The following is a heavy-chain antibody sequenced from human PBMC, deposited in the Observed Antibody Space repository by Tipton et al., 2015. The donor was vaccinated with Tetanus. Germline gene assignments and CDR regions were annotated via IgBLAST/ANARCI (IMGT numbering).Heavy chain of an antibody. CDR1: GGSSRSGDYC. V-gene: IGHV4-31*03. CDR2: ICFSGSA. J-gene: IGHJ2*01. Sequence: TLSLTCTVSGGSSRSGDYCWSWVRQLPGKGLEWIGYICFSGSAYYHPSLESRVSTSQYTSENQFSLKLSSLTAADTAVYYCARAPPFGGSYWYFDLWGRGTLVTVSS. CDR3: ARAPPFGGSYWYFDL. D-gene: IGHD3-10*01.